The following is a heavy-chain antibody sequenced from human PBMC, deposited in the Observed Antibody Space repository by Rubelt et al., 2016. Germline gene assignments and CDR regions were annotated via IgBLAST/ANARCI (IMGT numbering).Heavy chain of an antibody. V-gene: IGHV1-3*01. D-gene: IGHD5-18*01. J-gene: IGHJ2*01. CDR1: GYTFTSYA. Sequence: QVQLVQSGAEVTKPGASVKVSCKASGYTFTSYAMHWVRQAPGQRLEWMGWINAGTGNTKYYQKFQGRVTITRETSASTAYMELSSLRSEDTAVYYCARSKDTAMVTDADWYFDLWGRGTLVTVSS. CDR2: INAGTGNT. CDR3: ARSKDTAMVTDADWYFDL.